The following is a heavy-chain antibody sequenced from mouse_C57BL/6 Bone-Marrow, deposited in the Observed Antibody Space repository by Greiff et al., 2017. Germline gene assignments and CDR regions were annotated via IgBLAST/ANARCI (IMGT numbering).Heavy chain of an antibody. CDR3: ASIPTVVATDY. Sequence: VQLKESGAELVKPGASVKLSCTASGFNIKDYYMHWVKQRTEQGLEWIGRIDPEDGETKYAPKFQGKATITADTSSNTAYLQLSSLTSGDTAVNYCASIPTVVATDYWGQGTTLTVSS. J-gene: IGHJ2*01. CDR2: IDPEDGET. D-gene: IGHD1-1*01. V-gene: IGHV14-2*01. CDR1: GFNIKDYY.